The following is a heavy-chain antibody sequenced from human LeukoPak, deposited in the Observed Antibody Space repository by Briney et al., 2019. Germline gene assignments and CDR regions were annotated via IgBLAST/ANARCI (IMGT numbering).Heavy chain of an antibody. V-gene: IGHV3-23*01. CDR3: AKSSVGDPYYFDY. CDR1: GFTFSSYS. J-gene: IGHJ4*02. Sequence: RTGGSLRLSCAASGFTFSSYSMNWVRQAPGKGLEWVSAISGSGGSTYYADSVKGRFTISRDNSKNTLYLQMNSLRAEDTAVFYCAKSSVGDPYYFDYWAREPWSPSPQ. D-gene: IGHD3-16*01. CDR2: ISGSGGST.